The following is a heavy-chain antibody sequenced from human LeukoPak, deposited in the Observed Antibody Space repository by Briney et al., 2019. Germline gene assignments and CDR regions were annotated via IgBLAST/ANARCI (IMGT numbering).Heavy chain of an antibody. CDR3: ARQYYDIWSGYYTADYYFDY. Sequence: GGSLRLSCAASGFTFSSYGMNWVRQAPGKGLEWVSSISSRSSYIYYADTVKGRFTTSRDNAKNSLYLELHSLRAEDTAVYYCARQYYDIWSGYYTADYYFDYWGQGTLVTVSS. CDR2: ISSRSSYI. CDR1: GFTFSSYG. J-gene: IGHJ4*02. V-gene: IGHV3-21*06. D-gene: IGHD3-3*01.